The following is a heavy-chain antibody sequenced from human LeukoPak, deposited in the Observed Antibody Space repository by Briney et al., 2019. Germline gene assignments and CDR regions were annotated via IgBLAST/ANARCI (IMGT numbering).Heavy chain of an antibody. CDR3: ARGSQQLVIDY. V-gene: IGHV3-48*02. D-gene: IGHD6-13*01. CDR1: GFTFSSYT. Sequence: PGGPLRLSCAASGFTFSSYTRKCVRQAPGEGGEGGSHISTSSSTIYYADSVKGRFTISRDKAKNSLYLPMNTLRDQATAMYYCARGSQQLVIDYWGQGTLVTASS. CDR2: ISTSSSTI. J-gene: IGHJ4*02.